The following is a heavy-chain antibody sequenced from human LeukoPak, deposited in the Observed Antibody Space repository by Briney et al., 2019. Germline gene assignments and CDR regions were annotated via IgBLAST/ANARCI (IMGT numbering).Heavy chain of an antibody. CDR2: ISGRGTTI. CDR1: GFTFDTYW. CDR3: ARGAYYDSSYDY. D-gene: IGHD3-22*01. V-gene: IGHV3-48*01. Sequence: GGSLRLSCAASGFTFDTYWMNWVRQAPGRGLQWLSYISGRGTTIYYTDSVKGRFTISRDNAKNSLYLQMNSLRAEDTAVYYCARGAYYDSSYDYWGQGTLVTVSS. J-gene: IGHJ4*02.